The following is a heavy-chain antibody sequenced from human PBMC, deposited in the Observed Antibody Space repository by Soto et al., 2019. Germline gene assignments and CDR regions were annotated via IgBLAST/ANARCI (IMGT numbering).Heavy chain of an antibody. Sequence: GGSLRLSCAASGFTFRSYWMHWVRQAPGKGLVWVSRINSDGSSTSYADSVKGRFTISRDNAKNTLYLQMNSLRAEDTAVYYCAREGEQWLTPFDYWGQGTLVTVSS. CDR1: GFTFRSYW. CDR3: AREGEQWLTPFDY. CDR2: INSDGSST. D-gene: IGHD6-19*01. J-gene: IGHJ4*02. V-gene: IGHV3-74*01.